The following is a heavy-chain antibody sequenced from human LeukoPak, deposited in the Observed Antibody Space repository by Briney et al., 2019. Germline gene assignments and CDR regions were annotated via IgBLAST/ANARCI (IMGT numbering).Heavy chain of an antibody. D-gene: IGHD4-23*01. CDR3: ARDFTTVVTFYFDY. J-gene: IGHJ4*02. CDR1: GFTFSSYA. CDR2: IPYDGSNK. V-gene: IGHV3-30-3*01. Sequence: GGSLRLSCAASGFTFSSYAMHWVRQAPGKGLEWVAVIPYDGSNKYYADSVKGRFTISRDNSKNTLYLQMNSLRAEDTAVYYCARDFTTVVTFYFDYWGQGTLVTVSS.